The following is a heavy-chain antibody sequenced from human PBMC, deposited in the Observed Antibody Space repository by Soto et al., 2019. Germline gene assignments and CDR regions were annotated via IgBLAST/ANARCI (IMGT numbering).Heavy chain of an antibody. CDR2: ISTYSGDT. D-gene: IGHD5-12*01. J-gene: IGHJ5*02. CDR3: ARHHGPTTSENWFDP. CDR1: GYTFFTYD. V-gene: IGHV1-18*01. Sequence: AAVKVSCKASGYTFFTYDISWVRQAPGQGLEWMGWISTYSGDTKYAQKFQGRVTMTTDTSTTTAYLELRSLRSDDTAVYYCARHHGPTTSENWFDPWGQGTLVTVSS.